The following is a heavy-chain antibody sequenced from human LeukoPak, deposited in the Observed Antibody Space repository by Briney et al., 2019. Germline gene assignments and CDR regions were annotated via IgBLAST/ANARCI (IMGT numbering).Heavy chain of an antibody. CDR1: GGSFSGYY. CDR3: AYSGSYGHLGY. Sequence: SETLSLTCAVYGGSFSGYYWSWIRQPPGKGLEWIGSIYSSVSTYYNPSLKSRVTISVDTSKNQFSLRLSSVTAADTALYYCAYSGSYGHLGYWGQGIPVTVSS. V-gene: IGHV4-34*01. J-gene: IGHJ4*02. CDR2: IYSSVST. D-gene: IGHD1-26*01.